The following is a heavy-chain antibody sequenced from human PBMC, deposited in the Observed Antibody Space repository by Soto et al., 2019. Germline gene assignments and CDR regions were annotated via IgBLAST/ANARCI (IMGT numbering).Heavy chain of an antibody. D-gene: IGHD2-2*01. CDR3: ASSPRGYCSSTSCRELGNYYGMDV. CDR2: IDPSDSYT. J-gene: IGHJ6*02. V-gene: IGHV5-10-1*01. Sequence: EVQLVQSGAEVKKPGESLRISCKGSGYSFTSYWISWVGQMPGKGLEGVGRIDPSDSYTNYSPSFQGHVTISADKSISTAYLQWSSLKASDTAMYYCASSPRGYCSSTSCRELGNYYGMDVWGQGTTVTVSS. CDR1: GYSFTSYW.